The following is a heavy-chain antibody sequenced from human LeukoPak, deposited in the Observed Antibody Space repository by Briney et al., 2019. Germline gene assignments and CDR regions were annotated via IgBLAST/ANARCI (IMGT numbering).Heavy chain of an antibody. V-gene: IGHV4-34*01. CDR1: GGSFSGYY. CDR2: INHSGST. CDR3: AREGADHNVDIVATTGPYTAPFLLDY. Sequence: PSETLSLTCAVYGGSFSGYYWSWIRQPPGKGLEWIGEINHSGSTNYNPSLKSRVTISVDTSKNQLSLKLSSVTAADTAVYYCAREGADHNVDIVATTGPYTAPFLLDYWGQGTLVTVSS. J-gene: IGHJ4*02. D-gene: IGHD5-12*01.